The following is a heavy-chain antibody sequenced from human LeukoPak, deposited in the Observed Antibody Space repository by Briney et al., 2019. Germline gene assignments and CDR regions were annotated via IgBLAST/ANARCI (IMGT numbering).Heavy chain of an antibody. CDR3: ARICSGGSCYPGAFDI. CDR1: GYSFTSYW. V-gene: IGHV5-51*01. D-gene: IGHD2-15*01. J-gene: IGHJ3*02. Sequence: GESLKISCKGSGYSFTSYWIGWVRQMPGKGLEWMGVIYPGDSDTRYSPSFQGQATISADKSISTAYLQWSSLKASDTATYYCARICSGGSCYPGAFDIWGQGTMVTVSS. CDR2: IYPGDSDT.